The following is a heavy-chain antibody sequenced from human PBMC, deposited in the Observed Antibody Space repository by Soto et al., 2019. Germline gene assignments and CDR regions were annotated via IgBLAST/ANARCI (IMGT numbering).Heavy chain of an antibody. Sequence: QVQLVQSGAAVKEPGASVKVSCKASGYTFQNYHMHWVRQARGQGLEWMGIIHPSGDTKTYAQRFQGRLAMTRDASTSTAYMELSSLTSEDTAVYFCARDLWGSWTVDYWGQGTLVTVSS. CDR1: GYTFQNYH. CDR2: IHPSGDTK. V-gene: IGHV1-46*02. J-gene: IGHJ4*02. CDR3: ARDLWGSWTVDY. D-gene: IGHD3-16*01.